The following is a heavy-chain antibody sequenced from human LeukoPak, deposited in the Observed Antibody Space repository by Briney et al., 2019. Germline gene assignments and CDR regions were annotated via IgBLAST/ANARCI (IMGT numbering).Heavy chain of an antibody. D-gene: IGHD2-15*01. CDR3: AKVGGCSGGSCSGAFDI. V-gene: IGHV3-21*01. J-gene: IGHJ3*02. CDR1: GFTFSSYS. Sequence: GGSLRLSCAASGFTFSSYSMNWVRQAPGKGLEWVSSISSSSSYIYYADSVKGRFTISRDNSKNTLYLQMNSLRAEDTAVYYCAKVGGCSGGSCSGAFDIWGQGTMVTVSS. CDR2: ISSSSSYI.